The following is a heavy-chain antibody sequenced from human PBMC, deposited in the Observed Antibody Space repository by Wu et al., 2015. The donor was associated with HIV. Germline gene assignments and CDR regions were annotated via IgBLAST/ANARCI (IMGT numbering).Heavy chain of an antibody. D-gene: IGHD2-21*02. CDR1: GYTFMDYF. V-gene: IGHV1-2*07. CDR3: VRKRSCHDSRCSDFDFQH. Sequence: QVHLRQSGTMMKKPGASVRVSCETSGYTFMDYFIHWIRQAPGKGLQWMGWVNPYMGAVNYARNFQGRITLTRNIHSGTTHLDLSGLTPEDTAVYYCVRKRSCHDSRCSDFDFQHWAEGDPDHRLL. CDR2: VNPYMGAV. J-gene: IGHJ1*01.